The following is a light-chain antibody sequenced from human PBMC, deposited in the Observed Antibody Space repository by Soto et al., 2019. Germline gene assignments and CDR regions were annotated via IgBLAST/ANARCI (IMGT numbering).Light chain of an antibody. V-gene: IGKV1-9*01. Sequence: DIQLTQSPSFLSASVGDRVTITCRASQGTSSYLAWFQQKPGRAPKLLIYGASTLQSGVPARFSGSGSGTDFTLTISRLEPEDFATYYCQQSYSTLGITFGQGTRLETK. CDR1: QGTSSY. CDR3: QQSYSTLGIT. CDR2: GAS. J-gene: IGKJ5*01.